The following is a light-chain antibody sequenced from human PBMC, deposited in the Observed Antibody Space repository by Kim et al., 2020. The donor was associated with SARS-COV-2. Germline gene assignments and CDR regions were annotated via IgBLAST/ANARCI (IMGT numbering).Light chain of an antibody. J-gene: IGLJ3*02. V-gene: IGLV2-14*01. CDR3: SSYRSSSVV. CDR2: DVN. Sequence: QSVVTQPASVSGSPGQSITISCTGSASDIGAFDYVSWYQQHPDRAPKLLIYDVNSRPSGVSDRFSGSKSGTTASLIISGLQPEDEADYFCSSYRSSSVVFGGGTQLTVL. CDR1: ASDIGAFDY.